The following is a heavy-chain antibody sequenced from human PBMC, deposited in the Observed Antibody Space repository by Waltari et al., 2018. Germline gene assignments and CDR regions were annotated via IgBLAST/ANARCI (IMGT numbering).Heavy chain of an antibody. Sequence: QVQFVQSGAEVKKPGASVKVSCTASGYSFIAYAMHWVRTAPGQRPEWMGWINVGNGNTKYSQNFQGRVTITSDISASTAYLEVSSLRSEDTALYYCARGHRLPFFDFWGKGTLVTVSS. CDR1: GYSFIAYA. D-gene: IGHD5-18*01. J-gene: IGHJ4*02. CDR3: ARGHRLPFFDF. CDR2: INVGNGNT. V-gene: IGHV1-3*01.